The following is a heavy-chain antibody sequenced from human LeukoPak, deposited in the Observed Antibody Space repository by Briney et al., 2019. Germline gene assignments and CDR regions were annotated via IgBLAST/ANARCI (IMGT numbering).Heavy chain of an antibody. D-gene: IGHD3-22*01. J-gene: IGHJ4*02. Sequence: GASVKVSCKASGYTFTSYGICWVRQAPGQGLEWMGWISAYNGNTNYAQKLQGRVTMTTDTSTSTAYMELRSLRSDDTAVYYCARDRYYDSSGYYHLPFDYWGQGTLVTVSS. CDR3: ARDRYYDSSGYYHLPFDY. V-gene: IGHV1-18*01. CDR1: GYTFTSYG. CDR2: ISAYNGNT.